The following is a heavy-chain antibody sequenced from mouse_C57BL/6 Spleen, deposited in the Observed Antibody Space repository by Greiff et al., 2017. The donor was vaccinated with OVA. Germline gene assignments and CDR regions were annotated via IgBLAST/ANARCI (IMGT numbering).Heavy chain of an antibody. CDR2: INSDGGST. Sequence: EVQLVESGGGLVQPGESLQLSCESNEYEFPSHDMSWVRKTPEKRLELVAAINSDGGSTYYPDTMERRFILSRDNTKKTLSLQMSSLRSEETALYYCARHGGTGAWFAYWGQGTLGTVSA. D-gene: IGHD2-14*01. V-gene: IGHV5-2*01. J-gene: IGHJ3*01. CDR3: ARHGGTGAWFAY. CDR1: EYEFPSHD.